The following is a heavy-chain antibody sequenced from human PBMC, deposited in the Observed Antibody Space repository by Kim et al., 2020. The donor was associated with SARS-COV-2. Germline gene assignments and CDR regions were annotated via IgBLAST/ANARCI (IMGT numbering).Heavy chain of an antibody. CDR3: ARAITMVRGVYNWFDP. V-gene: IGHV4-39*07. CDR1: GGSISSSSYY. Sequence: SETLSLTCTVSGGSISSSSYYWGWIRQPPGKGLEWIGSIYYSGSTYYNPSLKSRVTISVDTSKNQFSLKLSSVTAADTAVYYCARAITMVRGVYNWFDPWGQGTLVTVSS. J-gene: IGHJ5*02. D-gene: IGHD3-10*01. CDR2: IYYSGST.